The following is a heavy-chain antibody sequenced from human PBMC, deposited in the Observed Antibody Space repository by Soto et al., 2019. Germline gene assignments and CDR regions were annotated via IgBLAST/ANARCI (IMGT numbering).Heavy chain of an antibody. CDR1: GGSVSSGSYY. Sequence: KTSETLSLTCTVSGGSVSSGSYYWSWIRQPPGKGLEWIGYIYYSGSTNYNPSLKSRVTISVDTSKNQFSLKLSSVTAADTAVYYCARDHGGYVGYWGQGTLVTVSS. CDR2: IYYSGST. CDR3: ARDHGGYVGY. D-gene: IGHD5-12*01. V-gene: IGHV4-61*01. J-gene: IGHJ4*02.